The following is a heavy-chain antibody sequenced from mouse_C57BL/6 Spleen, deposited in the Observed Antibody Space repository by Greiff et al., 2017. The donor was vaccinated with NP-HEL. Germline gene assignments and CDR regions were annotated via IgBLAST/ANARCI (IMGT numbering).Heavy chain of an antibody. D-gene: IGHD2-2*01. CDR2: IYPGRGNT. J-gene: IGHJ3*01. CDR1: GYSFTSYY. CDR3: ARGEAIYYGYDGAWFAY. Sequence: VQLQQSGPELVKPGASVKISCKASGYSFTSYYIHWVKQRPGQGLEWMGWIYPGRGNTKYNEKFKGKAKLTADTSSSTAYMQLSSLTSEDSAVYYCARGEAIYYGYDGAWFAYWGQGTLVTVSA. V-gene: IGHV1-66*01.